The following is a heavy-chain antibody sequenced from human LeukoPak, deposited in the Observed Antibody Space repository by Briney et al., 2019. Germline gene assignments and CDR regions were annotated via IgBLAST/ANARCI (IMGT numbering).Heavy chain of an antibody. V-gene: IGHV3-11*01. Sequence: PGGSLRLSCSASGFTFSDYYMIWIRQAPGKGLEWLSYISSAGITIYYADSVQGRFTVSRDNAKNSLYLQMNSLRAEDTAMYFCARVIAVAGYAFDIWGRGTMVTVSS. CDR3: ARVIAVAGYAFDI. D-gene: IGHD6-19*01. CDR1: GFTFSDYY. CDR2: ISSAGITI. J-gene: IGHJ3*02.